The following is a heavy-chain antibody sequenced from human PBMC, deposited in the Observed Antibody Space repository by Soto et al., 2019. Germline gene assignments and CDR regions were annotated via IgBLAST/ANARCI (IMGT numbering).Heavy chain of an antibody. V-gene: IGHV3-30*18. Sequence: QVQLVESGGGVVQPGRSLRLSCAASGFTFSSYGMHWVRQAPGKGLEWVAVISYDGSNKYYADSVKGRFTNSRDNSKNTLYLQMNSLRAEDTAVYYCAKDRLGYGTNYFDYWGQGTLVTVSS. D-gene: IGHD5-18*01. CDR1: GFTFSSYG. CDR3: AKDRLGYGTNYFDY. J-gene: IGHJ4*02. CDR2: ISYDGSNK.